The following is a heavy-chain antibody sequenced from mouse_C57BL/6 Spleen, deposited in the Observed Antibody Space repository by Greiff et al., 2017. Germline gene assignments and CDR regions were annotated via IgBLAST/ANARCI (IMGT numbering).Heavy chain of an antibody. Sequence: VQLQQSGPELVKPGASVKISCKASGYAFSSSWMNWVKQRPGKGLEWIGRIYPGDGDTNYNGKFKGKATLTADKSSSTAYMQLSSLTSADSAVYFCATLDSSGYVGYFDYWGQGTTLTVSS. V-gene: IGHV1-82*01. D-gene: IGHD3-2*02. CDR1: GYAFSSSW. J-gene: IGHJ2*01. CDR2: IYPGDGDT. CDR3: ATLDSSGYVGYFDY.